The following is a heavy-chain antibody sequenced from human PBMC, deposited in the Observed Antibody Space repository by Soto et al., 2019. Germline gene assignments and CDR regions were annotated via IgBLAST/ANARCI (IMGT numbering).Heavy chain of an antibody. CDR3: AGVDTTTRDYYYGIDV. CDR2: INPSGSST. V-gene: IGHV1-46*01. J-gene: IGHJ6*02. Sequence: ASVKVSCKASGYTFTSYYMHWVRQAPGQGLEWMGIINPSGSSTSYAQNLQGRVTMTRDTSTSTVYMELSSLRSEDTAVDYCAGVDTTTRDYYYGIDVWGQGTTVTVSS. D-gene: IGHD5-18*01. CDR1: GYTFTSYY.